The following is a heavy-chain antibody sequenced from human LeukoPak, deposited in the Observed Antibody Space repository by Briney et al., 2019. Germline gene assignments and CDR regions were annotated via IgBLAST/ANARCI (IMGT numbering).Heavy chain of an antibody. J-gene: IGHJ4*02. V-gene: IGHV4-39*07. Sequence: SETLSLTCTVSGDSISSSTYFWGWIRQPPGKGLEWIGSIYYSGTTYYNPSLKSRVTMSVDTSKNQLSLRLSSVTAADTAVYYCARDRGYSVGAAAGFDYWGQGTLVTVSS. D-gene: IGHD5/OR15-5a*01. CDR1: GDSISSSTYF. CDR2: IYYSGTT. CDR3: ARDRGYSVGAAAGFDY.